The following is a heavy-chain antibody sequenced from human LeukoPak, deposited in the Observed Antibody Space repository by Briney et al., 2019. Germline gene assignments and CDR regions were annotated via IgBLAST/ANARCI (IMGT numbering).Heavy chain of an antibody. J-gene: IGHJ6*02. D-gene: IGHD3-22*01. CDR2: IYSGGST. V-gene: IGHV3-66*01. CDR3: ARSSGYDYYYGMDV. CDR1: GFTFSSYA. Sequence: GGSLRLSCAASGFTFSSYAMSWVRQAPGKGLEWVSGIYSGGSTYYADSVKGRFTISRDNSKNTLYLQMNSLRAEDTAVYYCARSSGYDYYYGMDVWGQGTTVTVSS.